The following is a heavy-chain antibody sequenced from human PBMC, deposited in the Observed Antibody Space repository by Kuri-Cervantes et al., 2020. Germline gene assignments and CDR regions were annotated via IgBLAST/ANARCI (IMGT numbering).Heavy chain of an antibody. Sequence: GESLKISCAASGFTFSSYAMHWVRQAPGKGLEWVAVISYDGSNKYYADSVKGRFTISRDNSKNTLYLQVNSLRSEDTAVYYCARGPDSTYSGSYLGYYYYYYGMDVWGQGTTVTVSS. D-gene: IGHD1-26*01. V-gene: IGHV3-30-3*01. CDR2: ISYDGSNK. J-gene: IGHJ6*02. CDR3: ARGPDSTYSGSYLGYYYYYYGMDV. CDR1: GFTFSSYA.